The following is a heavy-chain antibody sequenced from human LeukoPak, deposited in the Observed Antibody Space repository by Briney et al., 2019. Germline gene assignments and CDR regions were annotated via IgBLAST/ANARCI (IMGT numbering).Heavy chain of an antibody. D-gene: IGHD3-22*01. CDR1: GFTVSSNY. CDR3: ARVYYDGVPYWYFDL. CDR2: IYSGGSS. V-gene: IGHV3-53*01. J-gene: IGHJ2*01. Sequence: GGSLRLSCAASGFTVSSNYMSWVRQAPGKGLEWVSVIYSGGSSYYADSVKGRFTISRDISKNTLYLQMNSLRAEDTAVYYCARVYYDGVPYWYFDLWGRGTLVTVSS.